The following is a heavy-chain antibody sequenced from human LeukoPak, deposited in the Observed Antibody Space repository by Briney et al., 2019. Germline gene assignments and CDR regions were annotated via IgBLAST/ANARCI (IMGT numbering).Heavy chain of an antibody. CDR2: ISDSGTST. CDR3: AKRDYYSFDY. CDR1: GFTFNSCA. J-gene: IGHJ4*02. D-gene: IGHD2/OR15-2a*01. V-gene: IGHV3-23*01. Sequence: GGSLRLSCAASGFTFNSCAMSWVRQAPGKGLEWVSTISDSGTSTFYADSVKGRFTISRDNSKNTLYVQMNSLRAEDEAVYYCAKRDYYSFDYWGQGTLVTVSS.